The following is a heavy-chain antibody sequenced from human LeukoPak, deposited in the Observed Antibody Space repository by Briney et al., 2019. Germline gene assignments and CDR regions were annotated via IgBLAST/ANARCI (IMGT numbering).Heavy chain of an antibody. D-gene: IGHD4-23*01. V-gene: IGHV3-21*01. CDR2: ISSSSSDI. CDR3: ARVYYGGSLDY. Sequence: PGGSLRLSCTASGFTFSSYTMNWVRQAPGKGLEWVSLISSSSSDIYCADSVKGRFTISRDNANNSLYLQMSSLRADDTAVYYCARVYYGGSLDYWGQGTLVTVSS. CDR1: GFTFSSYT. J-gene: IGHJ4*02.